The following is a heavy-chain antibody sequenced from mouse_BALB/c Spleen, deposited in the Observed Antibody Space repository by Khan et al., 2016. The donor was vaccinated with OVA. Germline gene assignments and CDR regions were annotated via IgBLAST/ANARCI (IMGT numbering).Heavy chain of an antibody. CDR2: ISYSGST. CDR3: ARWFTY. CDR1: GYSIPSDYA. Sequence: QLEESGPGLVKPSQSLSLTCTVTGYSIPSDYAWNWLQQFPGNKLEWMGYISYSGSTTYNPSLKSRISITRDTSKNQFFLQLNSVTTEDTATYYCARWFTYWGQGTLVTVSA. J-gene: IGHJ3*01. V-gene: IGHV3-2*02.